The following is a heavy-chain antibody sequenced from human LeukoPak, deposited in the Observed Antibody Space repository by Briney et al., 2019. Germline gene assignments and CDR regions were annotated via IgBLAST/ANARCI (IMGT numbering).Heavy chain of an antibody. CDR2: INPSGGST. CDR3: ARVFEDIVVVPATMLRYYYYYMDV. CDR1: GYTFTSYY. Sequence: ASVKVSCKASGYTFTSYYMHWVRQAPGQGLEWMGIINPSGGSTSYAQKFQGRVTMTRDMSTSTVYMELSSLRSEDTAVYYCARVFEDIVVVPATMLRYYYYYMDVWGKGTTVTVSS. V-gene: IGHV1-46*01. J-gene: IGHJ6*03. D-gene: IGHD2-2*01.